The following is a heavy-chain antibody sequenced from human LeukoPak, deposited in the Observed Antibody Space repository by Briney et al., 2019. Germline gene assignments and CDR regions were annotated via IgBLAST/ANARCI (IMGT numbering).Heavy chain of an antibody. D-gene: IGHD3-22*01. Sequence: GGSLRPSCAASGFTFSGSAMHWVRQASGKGLEWVGRIRSKANSYATAYAASVKGRFTISRDDSKNTAYLQMDSLKTEDTAVYYCTRTYYYDSSGRGGAFDIWGQGTMVTVSS. CDR1: GFTFSGSA. CDR3: TRTYYYDSSGRGGAFDI. J-gene: IGHJ3*02. V-gene: IGHV3-73*01. CDR2: IRSKANSYAT.